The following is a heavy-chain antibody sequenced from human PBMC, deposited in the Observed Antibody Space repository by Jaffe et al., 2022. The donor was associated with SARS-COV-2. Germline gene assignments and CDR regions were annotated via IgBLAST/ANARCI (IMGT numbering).Heavy chain of an antibody. CDR3: AKVGGDSSGYWVYYYGMDV. CDR1: GFTFSSYA. D-gene: IGHD3-22*01. Sequence: EVQLLESGGGLVQPGGSLRLSCAASGFTFSSYAMSWVRQAPGKGLEWVSAISGSGGSTYYADSVKGRFTISRDNSKNTLYLQMNSLRAEDTAVYYCAKVGGDSSGYWVYYYGMDVWGQGTTVTVSS. CDR2: ISGSGGST. V-gene: IGHV3-23*01. J-gene: IGHJ6*02.